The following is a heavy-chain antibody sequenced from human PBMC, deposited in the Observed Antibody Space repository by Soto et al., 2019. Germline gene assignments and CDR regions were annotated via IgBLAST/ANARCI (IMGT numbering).Heavy chain of an antibody. CDR1: EITFSAYA. J-gene: IGHJ4*02. Sequence: EVQLSESGGGVAQPGGSLGLSCAASEITFSAYAMGWVRQTPGKGLEWVSGISANTLGTYYADSVKGRFTVSRDNSNNILYLQMNFLRAEDTALYYCAKRRGGTYLADHRGQGTLVNVSS. D-gene: IGHD1-26*01. CDR3: AKRRGGTYLADH. V-gene: IGHV3-23*01. CDR2: ISANTLGT.